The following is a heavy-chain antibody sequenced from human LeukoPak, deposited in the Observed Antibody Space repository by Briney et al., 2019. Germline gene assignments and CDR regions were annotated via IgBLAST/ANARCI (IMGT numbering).Heavy chain of an antibody. V-gene: IGHV4-59*01. CDR2: IYYSGST. J-gene: IGHJ3*02. D-gene: IGHD5-18*01. Sequence: SETLSLTCTVSGGSISSYYWSWLRQPPGKGLEWIGYIYYSGSTNYSPSLKSRVTISVDTSKNQFSLKLSSVTAADTAVYYCARSEYSDGADAFDIWGQGTMVTVSS. CDR3: ARSEYSDGADAFDI. CDR1: GGSISSYY.